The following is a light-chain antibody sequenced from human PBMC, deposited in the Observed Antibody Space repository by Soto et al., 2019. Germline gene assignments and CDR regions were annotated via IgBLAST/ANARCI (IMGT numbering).Light chain of an antibody. CDR1: SSDVGKSDY. CDR3: CSSSTGTTCRVV. Sequence: QSALTQPASVSGSPGQSITISCTGTSSDVGKSDYVSWYQHHPGKAPKLMISGVTNRPSGVSNRFSGSKSGNTASLPISGVLADDEADYYYCSSSTGTTCRVVFGGGTKLTVL. J-gene: IGLJ2*01. CDR2: GVT. V-gene: IGLV2-14*03.